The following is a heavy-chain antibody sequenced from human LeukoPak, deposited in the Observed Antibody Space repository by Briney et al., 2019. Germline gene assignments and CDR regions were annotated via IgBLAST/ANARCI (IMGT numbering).Heavy chain of an antibody. J-gene: IGHJ2*01. D-gene: IGHD2-2*01. CDR1: GGSISIYY. CDR3: ARAGCSRTSCPYWYFDL. Sequence: SETLSLTCTVSGGSISIYYWSWIRQPAGKGLEWIGRIYTSGSTNYNPSLKSRVTISVDKSKNQFSLKLSSVTAADTAVYYCARAGCSRTSCPYWYFDLWGRGTLVTVSS. CDR2: IYTSGST. V-gene: IGHV4-4*07.